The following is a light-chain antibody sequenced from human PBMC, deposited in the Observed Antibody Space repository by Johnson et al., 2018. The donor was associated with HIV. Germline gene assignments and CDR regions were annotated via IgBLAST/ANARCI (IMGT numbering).Light chain of an antibody. Sequence: QSVLTQPPSVSAAPGQKVTISCSGSSSNIGYNSVSWYLQLPGTAPKLLIYDNNKRPSGIPDRFSGSKSGTSATLGITGLLSGDEADYYCATWDSNLRAYVFGTGTKVTVL. J-gene: IGLJ1*01. CDR1: SSNIGYNS. V-gene: IGLV1-51*01. CDR2: DNN. CDR3: ATWDSNLRAYV.